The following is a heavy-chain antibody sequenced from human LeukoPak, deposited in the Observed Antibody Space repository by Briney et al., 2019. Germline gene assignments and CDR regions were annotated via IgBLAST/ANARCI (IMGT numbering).Heavy chain of an antibody. D-gene: IGHD6-13*01. V-gene: IGHV4-59*08. Sequence: PSETLSLTCAVYGGSFSGYYWSWIRQPPGKGLEWIGYIYYSGSTNYNPSLKSRVTISVDTSKNQFSLKLSSVTAADTAVYYCARKAAAFDYWGQGTLVTVSS. CDR1: GGSFSGYY. CDR2: IYYSGST. J-gene: IGHJ4*02. CDR3: ARKAAAFDY.